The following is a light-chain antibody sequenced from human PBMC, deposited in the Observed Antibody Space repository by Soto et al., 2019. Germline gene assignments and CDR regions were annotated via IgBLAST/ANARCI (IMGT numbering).Light chain of an antibody. J-gene: IGKJ1*01. V-gene: IGKV3-11*01. CDR3: QQRSICLWT. CDR2: DAS. CDR1: QSVSSY. Sequence: EIVLTRSPATLSLSPGERATLSCRASQSVSSYLAWYQQKPGQAPRLLIYDASNRATGIPARFSGSGSGTDFTLTISSLEPEDFAVYYCQQRSICLWTFGQGTKVEIK.